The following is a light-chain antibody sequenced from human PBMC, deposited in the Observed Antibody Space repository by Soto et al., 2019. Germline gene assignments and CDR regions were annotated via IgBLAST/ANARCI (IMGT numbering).Light chain of an antibody. Sequence: EIVMTQSPATLSVSPGERATLSCRASQGVGSTLAWYQQKPGQTPTLLIYAASTRATGVPARFSGSGSGTEFTLTINSLQAEDFAVYYCQHYHSWPLTFGGGTKVDIK. CDR2: AAS. V-gene: IGKV3-15*01. J-gene: IGKJ4*01. CDR1: QGVGST. CDR3: QHYHSWPLT.